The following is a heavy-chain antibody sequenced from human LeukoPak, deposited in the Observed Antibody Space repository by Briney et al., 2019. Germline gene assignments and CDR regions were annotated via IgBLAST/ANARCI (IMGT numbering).Heavy chain of an antibody. Sequence: SESLSLTCTVSGGSISGSDWSWLRRPAGKGLEWIGRISSSGSANYNPSLKSRVTMSIDTSKNQFSLKLSTVTAADTAVYYCAKGPSGSYGFDYWGPGTQVTVSS. V-gene: IGHV4-4*07. CDR1: GGSISGSD. CDR3: AKGPSGSYGFDY. D-gene: IGHD6-19*01. J-gene: IGHJ4*02. CDR2: ISSSGSA.